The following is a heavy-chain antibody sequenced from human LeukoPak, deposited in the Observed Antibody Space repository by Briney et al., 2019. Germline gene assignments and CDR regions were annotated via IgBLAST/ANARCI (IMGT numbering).Heavy chain of an antibody. CDR1: GGSFSGHY. Sequence: PSETLSLTCAVYGGSFSGHYWSWIRQPPGKGLEWIGEINHSGSTNYNPSLKSRVTISVDTSKNQFSLKLSSVTAADTAVYYCARVRLYPYYYMDVWGKGTTVTVSS. CDR2: INHSGST. V-gene: IGHV4-34*01. D-gene: IGHD5/OR15-5a*01. J-gene: IGHJ6*03. CDR3: ARVRLYPYYYMDV.